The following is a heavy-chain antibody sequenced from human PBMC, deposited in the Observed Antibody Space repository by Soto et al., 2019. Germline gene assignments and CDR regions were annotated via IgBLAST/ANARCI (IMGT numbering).Heavy chain of an antibody. CDR3: AGHGELVYFDY. V-gene: IGHV4-39*01. CDR1: GGSISSSSYY. D-gene: IGHD1-26*01. Sequence: SETLSLTCTVSGGSISSSSYYWGWIRQPPGKGLEWIGSIYYSGSTYYNPSLKSRVTISVDTSKNQFSLKLSSVTAADTAVYYCAGHGELVYFDYWGQGTLVTVSS. J-gene: IGHJ4*02. CDR2: IYYSGST.